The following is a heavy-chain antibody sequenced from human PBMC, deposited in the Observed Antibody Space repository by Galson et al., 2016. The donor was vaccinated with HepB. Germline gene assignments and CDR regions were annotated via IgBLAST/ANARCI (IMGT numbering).Heavy chain of an antibody. D-gene: IGHD4-17*01. CDR2: IYYSGST. CDR1: HGSVSSYSYY. V-gene: IGHV4-61*01. CDR3: AREAVTTAYGVDV. J-gene: IGHJ6*02. Sequence: ETLSLTCTVSHGSVSSYSYYWSWFRQPPGKGLEWIGYIYYSGSTNYNPSLKSRVTMSLDTSKNQFSLKLTSVTAADTAVYYCAREAVTTAYGVDVWGQGTTVTVSS.